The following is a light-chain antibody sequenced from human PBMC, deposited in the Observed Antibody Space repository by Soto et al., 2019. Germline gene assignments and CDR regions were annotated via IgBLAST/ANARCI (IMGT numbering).Light chain of an antibody. J-gene: IGLJ2*01. CDR3: QAWDSSTDVV. Sequence: SYELTQPPSDSVSPGQTASISCSGDKLGDKYTCWYQQKPGQSPVLVIYQHSQRPSGIPERFSGSNSGNTATLTISGTQAMDEADYYCQAWDSSTDVVFGGGTKVTVL. CDR2: QHS. CDR1: KLGDKY. V-gene: IGLV3-1*01.